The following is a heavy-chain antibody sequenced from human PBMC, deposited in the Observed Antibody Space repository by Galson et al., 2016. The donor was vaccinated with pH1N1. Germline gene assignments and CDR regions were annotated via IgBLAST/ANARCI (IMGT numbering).Heavy chain of an antibody. CDR2: INQDGSKK. Sequence: SLRLSCAASGFTFSGYWMHWVRQAPGKGLEWVANINQDGSKKYFVDSVKGRFTISRDISRNTVYLQVNTLRPEDTAVYYCVTGALPNLGDSWGQGTLVTASS. CDR1: GFTFSGYW. D-gene: IGHD1-14*01. CDR3: VTGALPNLGDS. V-gene: IGHV3-7*03. J-gene: IGHJ4*02.